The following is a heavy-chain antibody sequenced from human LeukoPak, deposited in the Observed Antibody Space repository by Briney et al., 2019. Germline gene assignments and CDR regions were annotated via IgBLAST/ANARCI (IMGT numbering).Heavy chain of an antibody. CDR1: GFTFGTHA. CDR3: AKDGGWPNLMENWFDP. Sequence: GGSLRLSCTASGFTFGTHAMTWVRQARGRGLEWVSSISGNGGSTYYADSVKGRFTISRDNSKNTLYLQMNSLRAEDTAVYYCAKDGGWPNLMENWFDPWGQGTLVIVSS. CDR2: ISGNGGST. D-gene: IGHD2-8*01. J-gene: IGHJ5*02. V-gene: IGHV3-23*01.